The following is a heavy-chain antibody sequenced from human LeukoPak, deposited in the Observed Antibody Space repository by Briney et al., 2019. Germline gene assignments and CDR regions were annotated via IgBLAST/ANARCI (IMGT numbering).Heavy chain of an antibody. CDR1: GFPFSSYW. J-gene: IGHJ4*02. Sequence: GGSLRLSCAASGFPFSSYWMSWVRQAPGKGLEWVANIKPDGSEKNYVDSVKGRFTISRDNAENSLYLQMNSLRAEDTAVYYCAKDRSSSNWYYFDYWGQGTLVTVSS. V-gene: IGHV3-7*01. D-gene: IGHD6-13*01. CDR2: IKPDGSEK. CDR3: AKDRSSSNWYYFDY.